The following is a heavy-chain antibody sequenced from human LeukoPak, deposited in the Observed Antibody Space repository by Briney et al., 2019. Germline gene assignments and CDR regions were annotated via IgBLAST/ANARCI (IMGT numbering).Heavy chain of an antibody. CDR1: GGSFSGYY. CDR3: AGRRLGYSYARYYFDY. D-gene: IGHD5-18*01. V-gene: IGHV4-34*01. J-gene: IGHJ4*02. CDR2: INHSGST. Sequence: SETLSLTCAVYGGSFSGYYWSWIRQPPGKGLEWIGEINHSGSTNYNPSLKGRVTISVDTSKNQFSLKLSSVTAADTAVYYCAGRRLGYSYARYYFDYWGQGTLVTVSS.